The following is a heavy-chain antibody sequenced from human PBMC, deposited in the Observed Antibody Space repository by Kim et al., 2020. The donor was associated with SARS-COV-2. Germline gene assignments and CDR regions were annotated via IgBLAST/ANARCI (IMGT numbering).Heavy chain of an antibody. CDR1: GGSFSGYY. CDR2: INHSGST. D-gene: IGHD3-10*01. V-gene: IGHV4-34*01. CDR3: ARGYYYGSGSHPDY. J-gene: IGHJ4*02. Sequence: SETLSLTCAVYGGSFSGYYWSWIRQPPGKGLEWIGEINHSGSTNYNPSLKSRVTISVDTSKNQFSLKLSSVTAADTAVYYCARGYYYGSGSHPDYWGQGTLVTVSS.